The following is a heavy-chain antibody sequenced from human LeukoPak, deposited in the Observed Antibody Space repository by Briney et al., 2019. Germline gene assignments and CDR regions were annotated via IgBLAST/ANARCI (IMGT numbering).Heavy chain of an antibody. V-gene: IGHV5-51*01. CDR3: ARLGGSSWLDY. D-gene: IGHD6-13*01. Sequence: GESLKISCKGSGYRFTREWIGWVRQMPGSGLEWMGVIYPGNSETRYSPSFQGQVTISADKSISTAYLQWSSLKASDTAMYYCARLGGSSWLDYWGQGTLVTVSS. CDR1: GYRFTREW. CDR2: IYPGNSET. J-gene: IGHJ4*02.